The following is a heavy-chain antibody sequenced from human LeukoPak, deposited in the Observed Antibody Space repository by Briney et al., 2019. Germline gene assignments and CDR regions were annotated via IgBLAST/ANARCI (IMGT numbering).Heavy chain of an antibody. V-gene: IGHV5-51*01. CDR1: GYSFTSYW. CDR2: IYPGDSDT. J-gene: IGHJ5*02. CDR3: ARQREVVPAAMHEPMGWFDP. Sequence: GESLKISCKGSGYSFTSYWIGWVRQMPGKGLEWMGIIYPGDSDTRYSPSFQGQVTISADKSISTAYLQWSSLKASDTAMYYCARQREVVPAAMHEPMGWFDPWGQGTLVTVSS. D-gene: IGHD2-2*01.